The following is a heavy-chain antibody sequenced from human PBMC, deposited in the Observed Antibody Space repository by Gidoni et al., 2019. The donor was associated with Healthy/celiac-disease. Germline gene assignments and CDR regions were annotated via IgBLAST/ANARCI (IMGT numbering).Heavy chain of an antibody. Sequence: EVQLLESGGGLVQPGGSLRLSCAASGFPFSSYAMSWVRQAPGKGLELVSAISGSGGSTYYADSVKGRFTISRDNSKNTLYLQMNRLRAEDTAVYYCAKEAGYYYDSSGYPQSVDAFDIWGQGTMVTVSS. V-gene: IGHV3-23*01. J-gene: IGHJ3*02. CDR2: ISGSGGST. CDR3: AKEAGYYYDSSGYPQSVDAFDI. D-gene: IGHD3-22*01. CDR1: GFPFSSYA.